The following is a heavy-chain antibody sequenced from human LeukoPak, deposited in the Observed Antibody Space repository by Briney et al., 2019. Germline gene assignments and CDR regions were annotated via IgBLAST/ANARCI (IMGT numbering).Heavy chain of an antibody. J-gene: IGHJ4*02. CDR3: AGGYYDSSGYLRFDY. D-gene: IGHD3-22*01. Sequence: PGGSLRLSCAASGFTFSDHYMDWVRQAPGKGLEWVGRTRNKANSYTTEYAASVKGRFTISRDDSKNSLYLQMNSLKTEDTAVYSCAGGYYDSSGYLRFDYWGQGTLVTVSS. V-gene: IGHV3-72*01. CDR1: GFTFSDHY. CDR2: TRNKANSYTT.